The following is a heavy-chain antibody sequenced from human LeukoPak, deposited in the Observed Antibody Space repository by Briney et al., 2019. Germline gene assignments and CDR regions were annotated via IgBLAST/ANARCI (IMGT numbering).Heavy chain of an antibody. CDR1: GFTFDYYA. V-gene: IGHV3-43*02. D-gene: IGHD1-7*01. CDR2: IGGDAVTT. CDR3: TKGDGTTAFWYFDL. Sequence: HSGGSLRLSCTASGFTFDYYAMPWVRQAPGKGLEWVSRIGGDAVTTFYADPVKGRFTISRDNSKNSLYLQMNSLTTKDTAFYYCTKGDGTTAFWYFDLWGRGTLVTVSS. J-gene: IGHJ2*01.